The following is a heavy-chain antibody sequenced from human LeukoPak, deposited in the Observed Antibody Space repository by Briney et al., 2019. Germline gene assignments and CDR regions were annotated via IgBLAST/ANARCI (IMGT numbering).Heavy chain of an antibody. J-gene: IGHJ4*02. V-gene: IGHV3-7*01. Sequence: GGSLRLSCAASGFTFSSYWMTWVRQAPGKGLEWVANIKHNGDELNYVGSVEGRFTISRDNAKNSLYLHMTSLRAEDTAVYYCARELRTFDYWGQGTLVTVSS. D-gene: IGHD3-16*01. CDR2: IKHNGDEL. CDR1: GFTFSSYW. CDR3: ARELRTFDY.